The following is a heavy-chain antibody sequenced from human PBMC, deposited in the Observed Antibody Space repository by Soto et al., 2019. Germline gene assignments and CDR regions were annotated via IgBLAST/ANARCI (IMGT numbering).Heavy chain of an antibody. CDR2: TYYRSKWYN. CDR1: GDSVSTNSAT. D-gene: IGHD3-10*01. Sequence: SQTFSLTCAISGDSVSTNSATWDWIRQSPSRGLEWLGRTYYRSKWYNDYAVSVKSRITINPDTSKNQFSLQLNSVTPEDTAVYYCARLAYGSGSSSYYYYYGMDVWGQGTTVTVSS. J-gene: IGHJ6*02. CDR3: ARLAYGSGSSSYYYYYGMDV. V-gene: IGHV6-1*01.